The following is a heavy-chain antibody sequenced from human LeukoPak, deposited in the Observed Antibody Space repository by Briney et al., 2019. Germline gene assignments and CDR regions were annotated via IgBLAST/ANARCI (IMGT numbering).Heavy chain of an antibody. V-gene: IGHV3-20*01. D-gene: IGHD3-9*01. CDR2: INWNGGST. Sequence: GGSLRLSCAASGFTFSNAWMSWVRQAPGKGLEWVSGINWNGGSTGYADSVKGRFTISRDNAKNSLYLQMNSLRAEDTALYHCARAQYYDILTGSLKGAFDIWGQGTMVTVSS. CDR3: ARAQYYDILTGSLKGAFDI. CDR1: GFTFSNAW. J-gene: IGHJ3*02.